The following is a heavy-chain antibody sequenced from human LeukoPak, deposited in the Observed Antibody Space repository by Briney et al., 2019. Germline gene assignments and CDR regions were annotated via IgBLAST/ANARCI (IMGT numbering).Heavy chain of an antibody. CDR2: IYTSGST. CDR1: GGSISSYY. D-gene: IGHD3-3*01. J-gene: IGHJ5*02. CDR3: ARDGSKYYDFWIGYYHWFDP. V-gene: IGHV4-4*07. Sequence: SETLSLTCNVSGGSISSYYWSWIRQPAGKGLEWIGRIYTSGSTNYNPSLKSRVTMSVDTSKNQFSLKLSSVTAADTAVYYCARDGSKYYDFWIGYYHWFDPWGQGTLVTVSS.